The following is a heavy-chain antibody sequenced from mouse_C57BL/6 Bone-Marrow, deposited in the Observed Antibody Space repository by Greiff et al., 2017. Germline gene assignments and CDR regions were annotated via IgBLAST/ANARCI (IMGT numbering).Heavy chain of an antibody. J-gene: IGHJ4*01. CDR3: ARGYDYDYAMDY. D-gene: IGHD2-4*01. CDR1: GYSFTDYN. CDR2: INPNNGTT. V-gene: IGHV1-39*01. Sequence: VQLQQSGPELVKPGASVKISCKASGYSFTDYNMNWVKQSNGQSLEWIGVINPNNGTTSYNQKFKGKATLTVDQSSSTASMQLNSLTSEDSAVYYCARGYDYDYAMDYWGQGTSVTVSS.